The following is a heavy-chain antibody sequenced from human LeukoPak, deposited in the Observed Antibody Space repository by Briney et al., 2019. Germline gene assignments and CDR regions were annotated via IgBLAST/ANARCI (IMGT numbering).Heavy chain of an antibody. J-gene: IGHJ4*02. Sequence: PSETLSLTCTVSGVSISSYYWSWLRQPPGKGLEWIGYIYYSGSTNYNPSLKSRVTISVDTSKNQFSLKLSSVTAADTAAYYCARRAAGYEFDYWGQGTLVTVSS. CDR2: IYYSGST. D-gene: IGHD2-15*01. V-gene: IGHV4-59*01. CDR3: ARRAAGYEFDY. CDR1: GVSISSYY.